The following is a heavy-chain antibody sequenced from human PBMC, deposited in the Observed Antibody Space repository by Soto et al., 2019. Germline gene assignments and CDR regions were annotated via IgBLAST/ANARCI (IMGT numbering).Heavy chain of an antibody. D-gene: IGHD3-10*01. V-gene: IGHV3-66*01. CDR3: ARDFSYHGSGTMGGYFGY. J-gene: IGHJ4*02. Sequence: EVQLVESGGGLVLPGGSLRLSCAASGITVSSNYMSWVRQAPGKGLEWVSVIYGGGSTYYEDSVKGRFTISRDNSKNTLYVPMNSLRAEDTAVYYCARDFSYHGSGTMGGYFGYWGQGTLVTVSS. CDR1: GITVSSNY. CDR2: IYGGGST.